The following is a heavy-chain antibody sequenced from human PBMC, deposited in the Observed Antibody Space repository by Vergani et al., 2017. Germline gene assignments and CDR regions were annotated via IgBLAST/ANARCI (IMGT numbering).Heavy chain of an antibody. CDR3: TKGSRGYTGYFFDY. D-gene: IGHD5-12*01. Sequence: EVQLVESGGGLVQPGGSLRLSCAASGFIFSDHYMDWVRQAPGKGLEWVSTLSASDRRTHYADSVKGRFIISRDNSKNTLHLQMNSLRADDTAVYYCTKGSRGYTGYFFDYWGQGTLATVSS. V-gene: IGHV3-23*04. CDR2: LSASDRRT. J-gene: IGHJ4*02. CDR1: GFIFSDHY.